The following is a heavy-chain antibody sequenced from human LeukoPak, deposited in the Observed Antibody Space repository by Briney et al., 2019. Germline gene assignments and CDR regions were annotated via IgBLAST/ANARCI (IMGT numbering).Heavy chain of an antibody. CDR2: ISGSGGST. J-gene: IGHJ6*03. CDR1: GFTFSCYA. CDR3: AKAAYGDYGGPHYYYYYMDV. Sequence: GGSLRLSCAASGFTFSCYAMSWVRQAPGKGLEWVSAISGSGGSTYYADSVKGRFTISRDNSKNTLYLQMNSLRAEDTAVYYCAKAAYGDYGGPHYYYYYMDVWGKGTTVTVSS. D-gene: IGHD4-17*01. V-gene: IGHV3-23*01.